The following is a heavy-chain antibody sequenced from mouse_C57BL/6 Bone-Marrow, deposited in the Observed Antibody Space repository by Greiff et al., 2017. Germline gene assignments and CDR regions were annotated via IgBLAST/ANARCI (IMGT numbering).Heavy chain of an antibody. J-gene: IGHJ3*01. CDR3: AMGITTIVSPFAD. V-gene: IGHV1-74*01. CDR2: IHPSDSDT. Sequence: VQLQQPGAELVKPGASVKVSCKASGYTFTSYWMHWVKQRPGQGLEWIGRIHPSDSDTNYNQKFKGKATLTVAKSSSTAYMQLSGLTSEDSAVFYCAMGITTIVSPFADWGQGTLVTVSA. CDR1: GYTFTSYW. D-gene: IGHD1-1*01.